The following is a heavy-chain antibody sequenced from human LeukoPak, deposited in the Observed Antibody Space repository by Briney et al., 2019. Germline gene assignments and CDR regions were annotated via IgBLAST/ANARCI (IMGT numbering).Heavy chain of an antibody. CDR1: GYTFTGYY. CDR2: INPNSGGT. Sequence: ASVKVSCKASGYTFTGYYMHWVRQAAGQGLEWMGWINPNSGGTNYAQKFQGRVTMTRDTSISTAYMELSRLRSDDTAVYYCARGKRLLWFGELLDWFDPWGQGTLVTVSS. CDR3: ARGKRLLWFGELLDWFDP. V-gene: IGHV1-2*02. D-gene: IGHD3-10*01. J-gene: IGHJ5*02.